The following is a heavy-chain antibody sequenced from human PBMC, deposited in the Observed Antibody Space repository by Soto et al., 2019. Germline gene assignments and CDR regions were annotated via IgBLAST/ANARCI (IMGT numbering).Heavy chain of an antibody. V-gene: IGHV4-59*01. Sequence: SETLSLTCTVSGGSISSYYWIWIRQPPGKGLEWIGYIYYSGSTNYNPSLKSRVTISVDTSKNQFSLKLSSVTAADTAVYYCARVMITFGGVIVAFDYWGQGTLVTVSS. D-gene: IGHD3-16*02. CDR3: ARVMITFGGVIVAFDY. CDR1: GGSISSYY. CDR2: IYYSGST. J-gene: IGHJ4*02.